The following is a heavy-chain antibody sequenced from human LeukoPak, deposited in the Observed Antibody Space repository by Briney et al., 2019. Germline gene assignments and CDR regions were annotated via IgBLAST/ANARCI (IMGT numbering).Heavy chain of an antibody. CDR2: IHYGGNT. D-gene: IGHD3/OR15-3a*01. J-gene: IGHJ4*02. CDR1: GGSITNYY. CDR3: ARRGTGYPYYFDY. V-gene: IGHV4-59*01. Sequence: SETLSLTCSVFGGSITNYYWSWIRQPPGKGLEWIGYIHYGGNTDYNPSFKTRVTISVDTTNNQFPLKLSSVTAADTAVYFCARRGTGYPYYFDYWGQGTLVTVSS.